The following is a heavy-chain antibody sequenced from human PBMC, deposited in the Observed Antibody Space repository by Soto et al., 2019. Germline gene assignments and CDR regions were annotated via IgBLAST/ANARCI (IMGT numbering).Heavy chain of an antibody. CDR3: ARCGPYYYDSSGYYHSIHFDY. CDR2: IYYSGST. V-gene: IGHV4-39*01. Sequence: ASETLSLTCTVSGGSISSSSYYWGWIRQPPGKGLEWIGSIYYSGSTYYNPSLKSRVTISVDTSKNQFSLKLSSVTAADTAVYYCARCGPYYYDSSGYYHSIHFDYWGQGTLVTVSS. CDR1: GGSISSSSYY. D-gene: IGHD3-22*01. J-gene: IGHJ4*02.